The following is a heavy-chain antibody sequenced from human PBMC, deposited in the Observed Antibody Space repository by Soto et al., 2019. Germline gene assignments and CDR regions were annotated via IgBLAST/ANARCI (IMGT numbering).Heavy chain of an antibody. D-gene: IGHD7-27*01. V-gene: IGHV5-51*01. CDR2: IYPGNSNV. CDR3: ARLYVMGSPWGFTP. CDR1: GYTFSDYW. Sequence: EVHLMQSGAEVKKSGESLEIACKASGYTFSDYWLGWVRLLPGKGLELMGMIYPGNSNVMYSPTFRGQVTISADKSKKTSYLQWSSLKSSDTGIYYCARLYVMGSPWGFTPWGQGTRVTVPP. J-gene: IGHJ5*02.